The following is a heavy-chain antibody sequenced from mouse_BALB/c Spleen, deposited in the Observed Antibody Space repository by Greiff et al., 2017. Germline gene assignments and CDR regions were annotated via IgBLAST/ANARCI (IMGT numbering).Heavy chain of an antibody. D-gene: IGHD1-1*01. CDR2: IDPETGGT. V-gene: IGHV1-15*01. Sequence: QVQLQQSGAELVRPGASVTLSCKASGYTFTDYEMHWVKQTPVHGLEWIGAIDPETGGTAYNQKFKGKATLTADKSSSTAYMELRSLTSEDSAVYYCTRFYGSSYDYAMDYWGQGTSGTVSS. CDR1: GYTFTDYE. CDR3: TRFYGSSYDYAMDY. J-gene: IGHJ4*01.